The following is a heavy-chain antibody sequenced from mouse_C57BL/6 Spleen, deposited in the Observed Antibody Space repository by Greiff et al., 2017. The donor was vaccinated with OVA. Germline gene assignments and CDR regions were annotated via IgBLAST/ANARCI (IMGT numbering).Heavy chain of an antibody. CDR2: IYPGDGDT. J-gene: IGHJ4*01. CDR3: ARRGAAQATSYAMDY. Sequence: VQVVESGPELVKPGASVKISCKASGYAFSSSWMNWVKQRPGKGLEWIGRIYPGDGDTNYNGKFKGKATLTADKSSSTAYMQLSSLTSEDSAVYFCARRGAAQATSYAMDYWGQGTSVTVSS. CDR1: GYAFSSSW. D-gene: IGHD3-2*02. V-gene: IGHV1-82*01.